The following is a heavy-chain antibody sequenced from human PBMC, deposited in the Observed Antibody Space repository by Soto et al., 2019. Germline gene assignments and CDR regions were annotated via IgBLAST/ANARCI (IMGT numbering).Heavy chain of an antibody. Sequence: ASVKVSCKASGYTFTGYAMHWVRQAPGQRLEWMGWINAGNGSTSYAQKFQGRVTMTRDTSTSTVYMELSSLRSEDTAVYYCARVGDSGSSGASDYWGQGTLVTVSS. CDR1: GYTFTGYA. V-gene: IGHV1-3*01. D-gene: IGHD1-26*01. CDR2: INAGNGST. CDR3: ARVGDSGSSGASDY. J-gene: IGHJ4*02.